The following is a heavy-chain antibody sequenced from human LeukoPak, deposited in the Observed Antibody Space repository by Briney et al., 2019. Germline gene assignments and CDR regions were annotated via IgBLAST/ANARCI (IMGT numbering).Heavy chain of an antibody. Sequence: GRSLRLSCAASGFTFSSYAMHWVRQAPGKGLEWVSAISGSGGSTYYADSVKGRFTISRDNSKNTLYLQMNSLRAEDTAVYYCAKDRRDIVVVPALGFDPWGQGTLVTVSS. CDR2: ISGSGGST. CDR3: AKDRRDIVVVPALGFDP. J-gene: IGHJ5*02. CDR1: GFTFSSYA. V-gene: IGHV3-23*01. D-gene: IGHD2-2*01.